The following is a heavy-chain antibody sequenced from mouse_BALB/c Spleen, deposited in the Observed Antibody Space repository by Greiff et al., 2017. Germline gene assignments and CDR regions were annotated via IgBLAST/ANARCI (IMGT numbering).Heavy chain of an antibody. Sequence: EVKVEESGPGLVKPSQSLSLTCTVTGYSITSDYAWNWIRQFPGNKLEWMGYISYSGSTSYNPSLKSRISITRDTSKNQFFLQLNSVTTEDTATYYCARAITTVVAPFDYWGQGTTLTVSS. CDR1: GYSITSDYA. CDR2: ISYSGST. CDR3: ARAITTVVAPFDY. V-gene: IGHV3-2*02. J-gene: IGHJ2*01. D-gene: IGHD1-1*01.